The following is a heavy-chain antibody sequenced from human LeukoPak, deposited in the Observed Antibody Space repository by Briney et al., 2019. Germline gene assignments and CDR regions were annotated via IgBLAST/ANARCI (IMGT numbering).Heavy chain of an antibody. Sequence: PSETLSLTCTVSGGSISSYFWSWFRQPPGKGLEWIGYISYSGGTNYNPSLKSRITISLDTSKNQFSLKLSSVTAADTAVYYCARRRERRRTDRFDYFDYWGQGALVAVSS. CDR3: ARRRERRRTDRFDYFDY. D-gene: IGHD1-26*01. V-gene: IGHV4-59*08. J-gene: IGHJ4*02. CDR2: ISYSGGT. CDR1: GGSISSYF.